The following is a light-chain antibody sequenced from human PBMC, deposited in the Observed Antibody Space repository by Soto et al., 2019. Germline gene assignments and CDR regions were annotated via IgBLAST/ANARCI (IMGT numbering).Light chain of an antibody. CDR3: QQYNTWPTIT. J-gene: IGKJ5*01. CDR2: GAS. V-gene: IGKV3-15*01. Sequence: EIVLTQSPATLSLSPGERATLSCRASQSVSRYLAWYQQKPGQAPRLLIYGASTRATGIPARFSGSGSETEFTLTISSLQSEDFAVYYCQQYNTWPTITFGQGTRLEIK. CDR1: QSVSRY.